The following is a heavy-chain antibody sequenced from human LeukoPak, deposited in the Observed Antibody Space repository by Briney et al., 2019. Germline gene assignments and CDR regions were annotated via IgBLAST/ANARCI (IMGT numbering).Heavy chain of an antibody. V-gene: IGHV3-33*08. Sequence: QPGGSLRLSCVASGFTLRTYAMHWVRQAPGKGLEWVAVIWYDGSNKYYADSVKGRFTISRDNSKNTLYLQMNSLRAEDTAVYYCARDQITLSYYDFWSPRRPGMDVWGQGTTVTVSS. CDR3: ARDQITLSYYDFWSPRRPGMDV. CDR2: IWYDGSNK. J-gene: IGHJ6*02. D-gene: IGHD3-3*01. CDR1: GFTLRTYA.